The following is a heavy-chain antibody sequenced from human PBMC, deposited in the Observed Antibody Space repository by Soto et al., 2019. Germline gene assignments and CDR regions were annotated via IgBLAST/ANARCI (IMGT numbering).Heavy chain of an antibody. J-gene: IGHJ4*02. CDR1: GGTFSSYA. CDR2: IIPIFGTA. V-gene: IGHV1-69*06. Sequence: HVQLVQSGAEVKKPGSSVKVSCKASGGTFSSYAISWVRQAPGQGLAWMGGIIPIFGTANYAQKFQGRVTITADKSTSTAYMELSSLRSEDTAVYYCARVGDSSSYTNPFDYWGQGTLVTVSS. D-gene: IGHD6-6*01. CDR3: ARVGDSSSYTNPFDY.